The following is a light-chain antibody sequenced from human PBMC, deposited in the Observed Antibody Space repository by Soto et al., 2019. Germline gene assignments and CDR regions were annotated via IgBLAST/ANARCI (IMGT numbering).Light chain of an antibody. Sequence: EIVMTQSPATHSVSPVEIATLSCRASQSVSANLAWHQQKPGQARRLLIYAASNRATGIPDRFSGSGSGTDFTLTISRLQPDDFAVYYCQQYGSSLITFGQGTRLEIK. CDR2: AAS. CDR1: QSVSAN. V-gene: IGKV3-20*01. CDR3: QQYGSSLIT. J-gene: IGKJ5*01.